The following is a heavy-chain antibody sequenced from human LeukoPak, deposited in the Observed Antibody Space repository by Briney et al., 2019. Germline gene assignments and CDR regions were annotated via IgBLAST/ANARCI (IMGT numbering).Heavy chain of an antibody. CDR3: ARDDGGNSVSDY. V-gene: IGHV1-69*05. Sequence: SVKVSFKASGGTFSSYAINWVRQAPGQGLEWMGRIIPIFGTANYAQKFQGRVTITTDESTSTAYMELSSLRSEDTAVYYCARDDGGNSVSDYWGQGTLVTVSS. CDR2: IIPIFGTA. CDR1: GGTFSSYA. D-gene: IGHD4-23*01. J-gene: IGHJ4*02.